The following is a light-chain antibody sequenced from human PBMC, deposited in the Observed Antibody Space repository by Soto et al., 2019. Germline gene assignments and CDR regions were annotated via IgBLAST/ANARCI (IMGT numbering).Light chain of an antibody. Sequence: EIVLTQSPGTLSLSPGERATLSCRASQSVGSNYLAWYQQKPGQAPRLLIYAASSRASDIPDRFSGSGSGTEFTLTISSLQSEDFAVYYCQQYNSWPLTFGGGTKVEIK. CDR2: AAS. CDR3: QQYNSWPLT. J-gene: IGKJ4*01. V-gene: IGKV3-20*01. CDR1: QSVGSNY.